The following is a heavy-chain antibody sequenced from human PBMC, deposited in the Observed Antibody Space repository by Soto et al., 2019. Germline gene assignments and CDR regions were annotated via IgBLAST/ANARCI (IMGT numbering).Heavy chain of an antibody. V-gene: IGHV4-30-2*01. CDR3: ARGAFEAPMVLGY. J-gene: IGHJ4*02. Sequence: QMQLQESGSGLVKPSQTLSLTCAVSGGSISSGGYSWSWIRQPPGKGLEWIGYIYHSGSTYYNPSLKSRVTISVDRSKNQFSLKLSSVTAADTAVYYCARGAFEAPMVLGYWGQGTLVTVSS. CDR2: IYHSGST. CDR1: GGSISSGGYS. D-gene: IGHD3-10*01.